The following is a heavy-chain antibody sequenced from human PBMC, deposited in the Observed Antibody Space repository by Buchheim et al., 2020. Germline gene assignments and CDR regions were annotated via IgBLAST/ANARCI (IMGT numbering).Heavy chain of an antibody. Sequence: EVQLVQSGAELKKPGESLKISCKGSGYNFLHSWIGWVRQMPGKGLEWMGIIYPGDSDTRYSPSFQGQVTISADKSISTAYLQWSRLKASDTAMYYCARQRCSGGSCSGYFDYWGQGTL. D-gene: IGHD2-15*01. CDR1: GYNFLHSW. J-gene: IGHJ4*02. V-gene: IGHV5-51*01. CDR2: IYPGDSDT. CDR3: ARQRCSGGSCSGYFDY.